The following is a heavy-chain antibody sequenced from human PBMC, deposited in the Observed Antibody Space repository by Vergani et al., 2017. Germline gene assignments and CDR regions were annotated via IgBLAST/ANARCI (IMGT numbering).Heavy chain of an antibody. V-gene: IGHV4-31*03. CDR1: GGSISSGGYY. D-gene: IGHD3-9*01. CDR2: IYYSGST. Sequence: QVQLQESGPGLVKPSETLSLTCTVSGGSISSGGYYWSWIRQHXGKGLEWIGYIYYSGSTYYNPSLKSRVTISVDTSKNQFSLKLSSVTAADTAVYYCARAWRDYDILTGYVTAYFDYWGQGTLVTVSS. CDR3: ARAWRDYDILTGYVTAYFDY. J-gene: IGHJ4*02.